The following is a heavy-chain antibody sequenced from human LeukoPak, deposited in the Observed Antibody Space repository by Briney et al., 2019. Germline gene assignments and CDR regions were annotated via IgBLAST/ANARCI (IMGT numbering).Heavy chain of an antibody. CDR2: INAGNGNT. J-gene: IGHJ4*02. V-gene: IGHV1-3*01. CDR3: ARDRRLGTVIVGATRALDY. Sequence: GASVKVSCKASGYTFTSYAMHWVRQAPGQRLEWMGWINAGNGNTEYSQKFQGRVTITRDTSASTAYMELSSLRSEDTAVYYCARDRRLGTVIVGATRALDYWGQGTLVTVSS. D-gene: IGHD1-26*01. CDR1: GYTFTSYA.